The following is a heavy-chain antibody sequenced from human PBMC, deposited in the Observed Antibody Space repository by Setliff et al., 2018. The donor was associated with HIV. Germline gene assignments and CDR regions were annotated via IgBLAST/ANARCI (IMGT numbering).Heavy chain of an antibody. CDR1: GGSVNSRNYF. V-gene: IGHV4-39*01. D-gene: IGHD3-22*01. J-gene: IGHJ5*02. CDR2: LYYSGEI. CDR3: VRHVDSDTSGHPDWFDP. Sequence: PSETLSLTCTVSGGSVNSRNYFWGWIRQPPGKGLEWIGTLYYSGEIRYNPSLKSRVTISVDTSKNQFSLNLNSVTAAATAVYYCVRHVDSDTSGHPDWFDPWGQGTLVTVSS.